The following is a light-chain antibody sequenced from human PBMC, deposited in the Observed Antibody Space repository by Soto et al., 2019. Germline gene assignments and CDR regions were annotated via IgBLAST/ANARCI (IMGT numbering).Light chain of an antibody. Sequence: QSVLTQPPSASRTPGQRVTISCSGSSSNIGTNTVNWHQQLPGTAPKLLIYSNNQRPSGAPDRFSGSKSGTSASLAISGLQSEDEADYYCGAWDDSLNGWVFGGGTKLTVL. V-gene: IGLV1-44*01. CDR3: GAWDDSLNGWV. CDR2: SNN. J-gene: IGLJ3*02. CDR1: SSNIGTNT.